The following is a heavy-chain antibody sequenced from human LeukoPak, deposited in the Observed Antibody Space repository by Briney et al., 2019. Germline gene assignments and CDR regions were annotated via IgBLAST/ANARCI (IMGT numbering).Heavy chain of an antibody. CDR1: GGSVSSSSYY. D-gene: IGHD6-13*01. CDR3: ASGSSSWYPLDP. V-gene: IGHV4-39*07. CDR2: IYYSGST. J-gene: IGHJ5*02. Sequence: PSETLSLTCTVSGGSVSSSSYYWGWIRQPPGKGLEWIGSIYYSGSTYYNPSLKSRVTISVDTSKNQFSLKLSSVTAADTAVYYCASGSSSWYPLDPWGQGTLVTVSS.